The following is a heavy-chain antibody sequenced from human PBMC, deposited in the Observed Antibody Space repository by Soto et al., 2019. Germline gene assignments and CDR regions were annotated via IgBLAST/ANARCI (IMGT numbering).Heavy chain of an antibody. V-gene: IGHV4-59*01. D-gene: IGHD5-12*01. J-gene: IGHJ4*02. Sequence: QVQLQESGPGLVKPSETLSLTCAVSGGSMSSYYWSWIRQPPGKRPEWIGYIYYSGYTNYNPSLKSRGNISVDTSKNQFSLKLSSVPAADTAVYYCARDSVGSGYDWGQGTLVTVSS. CDR3: ARDSVGSGYD. CDR1: GGSMSSYY. CDR2: IYYSGYT.